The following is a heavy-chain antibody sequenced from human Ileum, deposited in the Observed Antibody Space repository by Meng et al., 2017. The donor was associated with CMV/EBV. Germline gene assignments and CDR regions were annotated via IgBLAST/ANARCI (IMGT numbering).Heavy chain of an antibody. CDR1: GFTFNSYA. V-gene: IGHV3-30-3*01. Sequence: SCAASGFTFNSYALHWVRQAPGKGLEWVAVISYDGTHKYHADSVKGRFTISRDNSKNTLYLQMNSLRPEDTGVFYCARADSGDYLPFYYYGMDVWGQGTTVTVSS. D-gene: IGHD4-17*01. CDR3: ARADSGDYLPFYYYGMDV. CDR2: ISYDGTHK. J-gene: IGHJ6*02.